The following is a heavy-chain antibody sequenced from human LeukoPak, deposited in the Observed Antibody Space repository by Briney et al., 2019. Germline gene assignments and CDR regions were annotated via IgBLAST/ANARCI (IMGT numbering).Heavy chain of an antibody. CDR2: ISDTGDAT. CDR1: GFTFSGYA. J-gene: IGHJ2*01. Sequence: TGGSLRLSCAASGFTFSGYAMNWVRQAPGEGLEWVSIISDTGDATHYADSVRARFTISRDNSKDTLYLQMNSLRAEDTAVYYCAKRDSMVRGSPYYFDLWGRGTLVTVSS. V-gene: IGHV3-23*01. D-gene: IGHD3-10*01. CDR3: AKRDSMVRGSPYYFDL.